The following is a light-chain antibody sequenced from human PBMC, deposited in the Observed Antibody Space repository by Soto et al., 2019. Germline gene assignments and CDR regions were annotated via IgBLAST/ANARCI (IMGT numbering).Light chain of an antibody. CDR2: DNQ. J-gene: IGLJ2*01. CDR1: SSNVGKNF. Sequence: SVLTQPPSVSAAPGQKVSISCSGSSSNVGKNFVSWYQHVPGKAPKLLIYDNQKRPSGIPDRFSASKSGTLATLDITGLQTGDEADYYCGTWDSSLTIGGIFGGGTK. CDR3: GTWDSSLTIGGI. V-gene: IGLV1-51*01.